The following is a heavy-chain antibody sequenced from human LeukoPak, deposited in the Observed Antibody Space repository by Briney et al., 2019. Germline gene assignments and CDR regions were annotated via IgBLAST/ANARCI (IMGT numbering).Heavy chain of an antibody. D-gene: IGHD6-19*01. CDR2: ISWNSGSI. CDR1: GFTFDGYA. CDR3: AKDKGSSGWDFDY. J-gene: IGHJ4*02. Sequence: PGRSLRLSCAASGFTFDGYAMHWVRQAPGKGLEWVSGISWNSGSIGYADSVKGRFTISRDNAKNSLYLQMNSLRAEDTALYYCAKDKGSSGWDFDYWGQGTLVTVSS. V-gene: IGHV3-9*01.